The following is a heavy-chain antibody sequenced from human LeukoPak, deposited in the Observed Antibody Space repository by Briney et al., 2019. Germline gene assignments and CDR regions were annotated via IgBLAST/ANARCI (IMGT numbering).Heavy chain of an antibody. CDR1: GGTFSSYA. CDR2: IIPIFGTA. CDR3: ASGAPKYCTNGVCYPDYFDY. D-gene: IGHD2-8*01. V-gene: IGHV1-69*01. Sequence: ASVKVSCKASGGTFSSYAISWVRQAPGQGLEWMGGIIPIFGTANYAQKFQGRVTITADESTSTAYMELSSLRSEDTAVYYCASGAPKYCTNGVCYPDYFDYWGQGTLVTVSS. J-gene: IGHJ4*02.